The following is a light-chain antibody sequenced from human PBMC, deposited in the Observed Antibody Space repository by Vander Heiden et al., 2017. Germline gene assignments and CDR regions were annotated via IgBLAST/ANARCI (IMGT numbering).Light chain of an antibody. Sequence: GDRVTITCRASQSISSWLAWYQQKPGKAPKLLIYDASSLESGVPSRFSGSGSGTEFTLTISSLQPDDFATYYCQQDNSPVTFGQGTKLEIK. CDR3: QQDNSPVT. CDR2: DAS. CDR1: QSISSW. J-gene: IGKJ2*01. V-gene: IGKV1-5*01.